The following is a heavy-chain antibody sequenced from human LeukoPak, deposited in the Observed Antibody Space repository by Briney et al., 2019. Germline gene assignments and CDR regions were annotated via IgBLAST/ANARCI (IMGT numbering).Heavy chain of an antibody. CDR3: AREFGSAGGYDMDV. V-gene: IGHV3-48*03. D-gene: IGHD3-10*01. CDR1: GFTFNIYE. J-gene: IGHJ6*02. Sequence: GGSLRLSCAASGFTFNIYEMNWVPQAPGMGLEWVSYISSRGRTIYYIDSVKGRFTISRDNAKNSVFLQMNSLRVEDTAVYYCAREFGSAGGYDMDVWGQGTTVTISS. CDR2: ISSRGRTI.